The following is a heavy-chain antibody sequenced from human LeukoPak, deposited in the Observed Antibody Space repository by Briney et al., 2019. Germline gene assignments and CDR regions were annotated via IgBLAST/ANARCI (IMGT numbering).Heavy chain of an antibody. CDR1: GFTFSDYA. V-gene: IGHV3-23*01. CDR2: IFKTGDTA. D-gene: IGHD3-16*01. Sequence: GGSLRLSCAASGFTFSDYAMSWVRQAPGKGLEWVSTIFKTGDTAHYADIVRGRFTISRDNSKNTLSLQMNSLSAEDTAIYYCAKLWGRHVWSFDYWGQGALVTVSS. J-gene: IGHJ4*02. CDR3: AKLWGRHVWSFDY.